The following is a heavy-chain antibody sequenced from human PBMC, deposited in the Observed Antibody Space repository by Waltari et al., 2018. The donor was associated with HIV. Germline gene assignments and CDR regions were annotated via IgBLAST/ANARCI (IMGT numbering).Heavy chain of an antibody. CDR2: IYSGGSK. J-gene: IGHJ3*02. CDR3: ARGTVVAAYKYAFDI. CDR1: GFTVSSNY. Sequence: EVQLVESGGGLIQPGGSLRLSCAASGFTVSSNYMSWVRQAPGKGLEWVSVIYSGGSKYDADSVKGRFTISRDNSKNTLYLQMNSLRAEDTAVYYCARGTVVAAYKYAFDIWGQGTMVTVSS. D-gene: IGHD2-15*01. V-gene: IGHV3-53*01.